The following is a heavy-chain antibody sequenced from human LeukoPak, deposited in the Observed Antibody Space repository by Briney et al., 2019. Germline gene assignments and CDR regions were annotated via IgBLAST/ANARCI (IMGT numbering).Heavy chain of an antibody. CDR1: GGSFSGYY. V-gene: IGHV4-34*01. Sequence: SETLSLTCAVYGGSFSGYYWSWIRQPPGKGLEWIGEINHSGSTNYNPSLKSRVTISVDTSKNQFSLKLSSVTAADTAVYYCARVYRSYSSGWHDKVRPGVFYFDYWGQGTLVTVSS. CDR2: INHSGST. D-gene: IGHD6-19*01. J-gene: IGHJ4*02. CDR3: ARVYRSYSSGWHDKVRPGVFYFDY.